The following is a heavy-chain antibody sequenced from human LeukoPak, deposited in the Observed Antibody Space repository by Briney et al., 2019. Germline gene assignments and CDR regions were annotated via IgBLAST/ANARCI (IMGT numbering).Heavy chain of an antibody. CDR2: ISWNSGSI. CDR3: AKAFRSGWYHLSG. CDR1: GFTFDDYA. D-gene: IGHD6-19*01. Sequence: GRSLRLSCAASGFTFDDYAMHWVRQAPGKGLEWVSGISWNSGSIGYADSVKGRFTISRDNAKNSLYLQMNSLRAEDTALYYCAKAFRSGWYHLSGWGQGTLVTVSS. V-gene: IGHV3-9*01. J-gene: IGHJ4*02.